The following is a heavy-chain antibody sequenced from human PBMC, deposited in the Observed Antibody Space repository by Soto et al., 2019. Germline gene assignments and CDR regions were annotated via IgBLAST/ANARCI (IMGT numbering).Heavy chain of an antibody. D-gene: IGHD6-6*01. CDR2: IIPIFGTA. J-gene: IGHJ6*02. Sequence: GASVKVSCKASGGTFSSYAISWVRQAPGQGLEWMGGIIPIFGTANYAQKFQGRVTITADESTSTAYMELSSLRSEDTAVYYCARDPIVAARSYYYGMDVWGQGTTVTVS. V-gene: IGHV1-69*13. CDR3: ARDPIVAARSYYYGMDV. CDR1: GGTFSSYA.